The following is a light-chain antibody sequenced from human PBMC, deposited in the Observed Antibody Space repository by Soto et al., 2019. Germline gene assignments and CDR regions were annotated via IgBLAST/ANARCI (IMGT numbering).Light chain of an antibody. CDR2: DNT. CDR3: GTWDSILNVVV. CDR1: YSNIGSNF. V-gene: IGLV1-51*01. Sequence: QSVLTQSSSVSAAAGQKVTISCSGSYSNIGSNFVSWYQHFPGSAPKLVIYDNTQRPSGIPDRFSGSKSGSSATMGITGLQTGDEADYYCGTWDSILNVVVFGGGTKLTV. J-gene: IGLJ2*01.